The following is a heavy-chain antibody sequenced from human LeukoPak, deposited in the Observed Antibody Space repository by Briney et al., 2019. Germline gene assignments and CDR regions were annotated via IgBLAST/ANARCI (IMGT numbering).Heavy chain of an antibody. Sequence: SETLSLTCAVYGGSFSGYYWSWIRQPPGKGLEWIGEINHSGSTNYNPSLKSRVTISVDTSKNQFSLKLSSVTAADTAVYYCARERNYCSSTSCYGLFDYWGQGTLVTVSS. J-gene: IGHJ4*02. CDR1: GGSFSGYY. D-gene: IGHD2-2*01. V-gene: IGHV4-34*01. CDR3: ARERNYCSSTSCYGLFDY. CDR2: INHSGST.